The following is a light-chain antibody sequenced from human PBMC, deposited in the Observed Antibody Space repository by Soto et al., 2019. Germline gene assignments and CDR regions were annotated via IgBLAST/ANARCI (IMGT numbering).Light chain of an antibody. CDR2: DAS. Sequence: EIVLTQSPATLSLSPGERATLSCRASQSVGTNLAWYQQEPGQAPRLIFYDASNRATGIPARFSGSGSGTDFTLTISSLEPADFAVYYCQQRTNWPLTFGGGTKVEIK. CDR3: QQRTNWPLT. J-gene: IGKJ4*01. CDR1: QSVGTN. V-gene: IGKV3-11*01.